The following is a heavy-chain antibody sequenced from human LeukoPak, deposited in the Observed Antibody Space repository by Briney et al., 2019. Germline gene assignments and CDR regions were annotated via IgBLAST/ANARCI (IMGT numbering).Heavy chain of an antibody. D-gene: IGHD1-7*01. CDR1: GFTFSSYS. Sequence: GGSLRLSCAASGFTFSSYSMNWVRQAPGKGLEWVSCISSSSSYIYYADSVKGRFTISRDNAKNSLYLQMDSLRAEDTAVYYCARAHNWKYGSFDFWGQGTLVTVSS. J-gene: IGHJ4*02. CDR3: ARAHNWKYGSFDF. CDR2: ISSSSSYI. V-gene: IGHV3-21*01.